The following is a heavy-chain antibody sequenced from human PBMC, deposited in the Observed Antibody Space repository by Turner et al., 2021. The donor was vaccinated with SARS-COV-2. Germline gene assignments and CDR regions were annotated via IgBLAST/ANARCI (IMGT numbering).Heavy chain of an antibody. V-gene: IGHV3-21*01. D-gene: IGHD3-22*01. CDR2: ISSSSSYI. CDR1: GFTFSSYS. J-gene: IGHJ3*02. Sequence: EVQLVESGGCLVKPGGSLRLPFAASGFTFSSYSMNWVRQAPGKGLEWVSSISSSSSYIYYADSVKGRFTISRDNAKNSLYLQMNSLRAEDTAVYYCARCDNYYDSSGYYPDAFVIWGQGTMVTVSS. CDR3: ARCDNYYDSSGYYPDAFVI.